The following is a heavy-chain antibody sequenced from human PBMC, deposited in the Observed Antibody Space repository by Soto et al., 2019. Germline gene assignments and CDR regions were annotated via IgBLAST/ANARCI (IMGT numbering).Heavy chain of an antibody. V-gene: IGHV1-69*13. CDR1: GGTFNNLA. Sequence: GASVKVSCKASGGTFNNLAISWVRQAPGQGLGWMGGIIPIFDTTIYAQRFRGRVTISADASTNTAYMELSSLRSEDTAVYYCARRHCSGGSCYKWFDPWGQGTLVTVSS. CDR2: IIPIFDTT. J-gene: IGHJ5*02. CDR3: ARRHCSGGSCYKWFDP. D-gene: IGHD2-15*01.